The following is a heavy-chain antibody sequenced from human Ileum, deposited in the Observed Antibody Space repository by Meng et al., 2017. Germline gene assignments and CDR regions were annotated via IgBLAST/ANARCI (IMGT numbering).Heavy chain of an antibody. Sequence: QITLQEPCPTPLKTTQTPTLTCTFSGFSLSTNGVGVGWIRQPPGKALEWLALIYWDDTKRYSPSLKSRLTISKDTSKNQVVLTMTNTDTVDTATYYCANRRGSGWYETYFDSWGQGTLVTVSS. D-gene: IGHD6-19*01. CDR1: GFSLSTNGVG. J-gene: IGHJ4*02. CDR3: ANRRGSGWYETYFDS. V-gene: IGHV2-5*02. CDR2: IYWDDTK.